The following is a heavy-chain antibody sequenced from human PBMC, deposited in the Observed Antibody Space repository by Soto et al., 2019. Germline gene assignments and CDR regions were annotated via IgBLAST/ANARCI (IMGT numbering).Heavy chain of an antibody. D-gene: IGHD3-22*01. J-gene: IGHJ3*02. Sequence: SETLSLTCTVSGGSISSSSYYWGWIRQPPGKGLEWIGSIYYSGSTYYNPSLKSRVTISVDTSKNQFSLKLSSVTAADTAVYYCARNALPTRVIVVVIAFDIWGQGTMVTVSS. V-gene: IGHV4-39*01. CDR3: ARNALPTRVIVVVIAFDI. CDR2: IYYSGST. CDR1: GGSISSSSYY.